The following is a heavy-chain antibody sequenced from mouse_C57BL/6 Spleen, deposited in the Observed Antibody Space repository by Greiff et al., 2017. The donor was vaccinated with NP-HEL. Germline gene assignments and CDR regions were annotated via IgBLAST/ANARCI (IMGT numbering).Heavy chain of an antibody. J-gene: IGHJ4*01. Sequence: QVTLKESGPGILQSSQTLSLTCSFSGFSLSTSGMGVSWIRQPSGKGLEWLAHIYWDDDKRYNPSLKSRLTISKDTSRHQVFLKITSVDTADTATYYCARGGTVVAPGYAMDYWGQGTSVTVSS. CDR3: ARGGTVVAPGYAMDY. D-gene: IGHD1-1*01. CDR2: IYWDDDK. V-gene: IGHV8-12*01. CDR1: GFSLSTSGMG.